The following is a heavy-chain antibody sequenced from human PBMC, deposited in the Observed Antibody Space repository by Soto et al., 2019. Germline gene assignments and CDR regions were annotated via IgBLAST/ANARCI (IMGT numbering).Heavy chain of an antibody. CDR2: INHSGST. CDR1: GGSFSDLY. CDR3: ARASTPAGSCYPY. Sequence: SETLSLTCGVYGGSFSDLYCSRIRQPQGKGLEWIGEINHSGSTNYNPSLKSRVTISVDTSKNQFSLKLSSVTAADTAVYYCARASTPAGSCYPYWGQGTLVTVSS. V-gene: IGHV4-34*01. D-gene: IGHD2-15*01. J-gene: IGHJ4*02.